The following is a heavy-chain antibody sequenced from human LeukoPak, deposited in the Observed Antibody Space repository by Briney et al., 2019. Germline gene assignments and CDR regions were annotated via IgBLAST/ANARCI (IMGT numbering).Heavy chain of an antibody. CDR1: GGSISSYY. CDR2: IYYSGST. Sequence: SGTLSHTCTVCGGSISSYYWSWIRKPLGKGLEGMGYIYYSGSTNYNPSLKCRGTISVAASKHRFSLKLSSVTAEDTAVYYCAGNVRDGYNGHWGQGTLVTASS. J-gene: IGHJ4*02. D-gene: IGHD5-24*01. CDR3: AGNVRDGYNGH. V-gene: IGHV4-59*08.